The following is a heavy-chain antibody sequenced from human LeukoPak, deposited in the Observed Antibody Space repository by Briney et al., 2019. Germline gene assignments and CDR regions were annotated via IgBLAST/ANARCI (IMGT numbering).Heavy chain of an antibody. CDR1: GFTFSSYS. CDR2: IGTSSSII. Sequence: GGSLRLSCAASGFTFSSYSMNWVRQTPGKGLEWVSYIGTSSSIIYYADSVKGRFTISRDNAKNSLYLQMNSLRGEDTAVYYCARHDYAGNSGDYWGQGTLVTVSS. V-gene: IGHV3-48*01. CDR3: ARHDYAGNSGDY. J-gene: IGHJ4*02. D-gene: IGHD4-23*01.